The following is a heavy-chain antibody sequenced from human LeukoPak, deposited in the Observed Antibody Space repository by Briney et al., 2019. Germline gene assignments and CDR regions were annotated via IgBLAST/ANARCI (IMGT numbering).Heavy chain of an antibody. J-gene: IGHJ4*02. CDR2: ISFDGSNK. Sequence: PGGSLRLSCAASGFTFSSYSMNWVRQAPGKGLEWVAVISFDGSNKYYADSVKGRFTISRDNSKNTLYLQMNSLRAEDTAVYYCASDQWLARSRPYYFDYWGQGTLVTVSS. V-gene: IGHV3-30*03. CDR3: ASDQWLARSRPYYFDY. CDR1: GFTFSSYS. D-gene: IGHD6-19*01.